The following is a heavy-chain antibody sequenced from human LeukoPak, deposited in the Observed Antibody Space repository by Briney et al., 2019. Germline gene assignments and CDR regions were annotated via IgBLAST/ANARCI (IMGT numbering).Heavy chain of an antibody. V-gene: IGHV3-30*02. J-gene: IGHJ4*02. CDR3: AKDFYPSYYYDTNGYYLDY. CDR1: GFIFSNYG. D-gene: IGHD3-22*01. CDR2: IWYDGNNK. Sequence: GGSLRLSCAASGFIFSNYGMHWVRQAPGKGLEWVAFIWYDGNNKYYADSVKGRFTISRDNSKNSVYLQMNSLRAEDTAVYYCAKDFYPSYYYDTNGYYLDYWGQGTPVTVSS.